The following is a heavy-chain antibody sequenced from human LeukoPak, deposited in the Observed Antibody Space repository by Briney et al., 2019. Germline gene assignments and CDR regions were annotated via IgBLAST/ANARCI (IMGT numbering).Heavy chain of an antibody. Sequence: GGSLRLSCAASGFTLSSYSMNWVRQAPGKGLEWVSSISSSSSYIYYADSVKGRFTISRDNAKNSLYLQMNSLRAEDTAVYYCARGAAGIDWFDPWGQGTLVTVSS. J-gene: IGHJ5*02. CDR3: ARGAAGIDWFDP. V-gene: IGHV3-21*01. CDR1: GFTLSSYS. D-gene: IGHD6-13*01. CDR2: ISSSSSYI.